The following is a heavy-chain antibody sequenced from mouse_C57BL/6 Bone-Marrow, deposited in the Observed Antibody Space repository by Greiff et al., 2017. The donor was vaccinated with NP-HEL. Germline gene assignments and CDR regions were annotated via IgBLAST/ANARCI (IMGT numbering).Heavy chain of an antibody. J-gene: IGHJ4*01. V-gene: IGHV1-81*01. Sequence: VMLVESGAELARPGASVKLSCKASGYTFTSYGISWVKQRTGQGLEWIGEIYPRSGNTYYNEKFKGKATLTADKSSSTAYMELRSLTSEDSAVYFCARGGYYAMDYWGQGTSVTVSS. CDR1: GYTFTSYG. CDR3: ARGGYYAMDY. CDR2: IYPRSGNT.